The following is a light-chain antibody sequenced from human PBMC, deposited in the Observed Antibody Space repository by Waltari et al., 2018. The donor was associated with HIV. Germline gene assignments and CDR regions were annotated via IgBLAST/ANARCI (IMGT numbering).Light chain of an antibody. J-gene: IGLJ1*01. Sequence: QSALTQPRSVSGSPGQSVTISCTGTSSDIGDSSYVSWYQQYPGKAPKVIIYDVIKRPSGVPDRFSGSRSGNTASLTISGLQAEDEADYYCCSCVVRHGSYVFGTGTKVTIL. V-gene: IGLV2-11*01. CDR3: CSCVVRHGSYV. CDR2: DVI. CDR1: SSDIGDSSY.